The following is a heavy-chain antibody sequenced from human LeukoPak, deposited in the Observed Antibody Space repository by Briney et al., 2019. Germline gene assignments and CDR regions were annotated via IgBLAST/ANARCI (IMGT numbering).Heavy chain of an antibody. D-gene: IGHD4-17*01. V-gene: IGHV4-30-4*08. CDR1: GGSMSSGGYY. J-gene: IGHJ4*02. Sequence: SQTLSLTCTVSGGSMSSGGYYWSWIRQHPGKGLQWIGYIYYSGSTYYNPSLQSRVIISVDTSKNQFSLKLTSVAAADTAVYYCARALYSMTTVTTEYWFDYWGQGTLVTVSS. CDR3: ARALYSMTTVTTEYWFDY. CDR2: IYYSGST.